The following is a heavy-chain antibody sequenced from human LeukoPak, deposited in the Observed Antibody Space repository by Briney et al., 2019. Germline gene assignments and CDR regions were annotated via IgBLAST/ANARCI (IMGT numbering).Heavy chain of an antibody. CDR2: INLNSGGT. Sequence: ASLKVSCKASGYTFTGYYIHWVRQAPGQGQERVGWINLNSGGTTYAHKFQGRLTMTRETSISTAYMELSRLRSDDTAVYYCARAKGTGLDWFDRWGQGTLVIVSS. D-gene: IGHD1-14*01. V-gene: IGHV1-2*02. J-gene: IGHJ5*02. CDR3: ARAKGTGLDWFDR. CDR1: GYTFTGYY.